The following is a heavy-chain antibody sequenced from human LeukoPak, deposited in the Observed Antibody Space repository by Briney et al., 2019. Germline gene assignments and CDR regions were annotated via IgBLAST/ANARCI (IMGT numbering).Heavy chain of an antibody. CDR2: ISGSNSYI. D-gene: IGHD3-22*01. CDR3: ARETSGYYYKSYFDY. Sequence: GGSLRLSCAASGFTFSSYSMNWVRQAPGKGLEWVSSISGSNSYIYYADSMKGRFTISRDNAKNSLYLQMNSLRAEDTVVYYCARETSGYYYKSYFDYWGQGTLVTVSS. V-gene: IGHV3-21*01. CDR1: GFTFSSYS. J-gene: IGHJ4*02.